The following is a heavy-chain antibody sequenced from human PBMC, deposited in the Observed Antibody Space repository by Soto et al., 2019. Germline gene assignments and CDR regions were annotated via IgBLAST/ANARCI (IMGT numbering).Heavy chain of an antibody. CDR2: IIPILGIA. V-gene: IGHV1-69*10. CDR1: GGTFSSYT. D-gene: IGHD6-13*01. J-gene: IGHJ6*02. CDR3: ARDPLGGSSSWYYYYGMDV. Sequence: EASVKVSCKASGGTFSSYTISWVRQAPGQGLEWMGGIIPILGIANYAQKFQGRVTITADKSTSTAYMELSSLRSEDTAVYYCARDPLGGSSSWYYYYGMDVWGQGTTVTVSS.